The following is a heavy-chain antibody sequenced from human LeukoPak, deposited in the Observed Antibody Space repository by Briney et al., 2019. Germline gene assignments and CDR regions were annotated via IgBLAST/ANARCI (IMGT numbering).Heavy chain of an antibody. V-gene: IGHV3-30*18. CDR3: AKTYSSGWGCFDY. Sequence: GGSLRLSCAASGFTFSSYGMHWVRQAPGKGLEGVAVISYDGSNKYYADPVKGRFTISRDNSKNTLYLQMNSLRAEDTAVYYCAKTYSSGWGCFDYWGQGTLVTVSS. D-gene: IGHD6-19*01. CDR1: GFTFSSYG. CDR2: ISYDGSNK. J-gene: IGHJ4*02.